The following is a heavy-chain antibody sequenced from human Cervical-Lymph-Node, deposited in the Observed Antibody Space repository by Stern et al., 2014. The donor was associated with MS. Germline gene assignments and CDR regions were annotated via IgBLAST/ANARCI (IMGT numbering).Heavy chain of an antibody. J-gene: IGHJ4*02. V-gene: IGHV1-18*01. CDR1: GYTFTTYA. Sequence: QVQLVQSGAEVKKPGASAKVSCQTSGYTFTTYAITWVRQAPGPGLEWMGSVRALNGCTTKAQKVQGRVPMTTDTSTCTAYMELKSLRSDDAAVDYCARDRDYGDSRAYFDYWGQGTLITVAS. D-gene: IGHD4-17*01. CDR2: VRALNGCT. CDR3: ARDRDYGDSRAYFDY.